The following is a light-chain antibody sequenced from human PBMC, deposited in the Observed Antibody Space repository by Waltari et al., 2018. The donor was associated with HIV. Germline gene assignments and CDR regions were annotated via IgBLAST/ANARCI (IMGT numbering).Light chain of an antibody. Sequence: QSVLAHPPSASGNPGQRVTISCSGSSSNSGSNTVNWYQHFPGTAPNLLIYGDSLRPSGVPARFSGSKFVTSASLVITGLQSGDEADYYCSTWDDRLNGPVVFGGGTRLTVL. CDR1: SSNSGSNT. CDR3: STWDDRLNGPVV. CDR2: GDS. V-gene: IGLV1-44*01. J-gene: IGLJ2*01.